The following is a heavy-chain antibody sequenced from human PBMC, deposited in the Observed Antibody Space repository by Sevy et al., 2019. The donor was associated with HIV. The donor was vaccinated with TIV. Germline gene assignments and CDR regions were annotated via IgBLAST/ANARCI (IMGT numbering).Heavy chain of an antibody. D-gene: IGHD2-2*01. V-gene: IGHV1-69*13. CDR1: GGTFSSYA. J-gene: IGHJ6*02. CDR2: IIPIFGTA. CDR3: ARDNGDIVVVPAATPYYYYGMDV. Sequence: ASVKVSCKASGGTFSSYAISWVRQAPGQGLEWMGGIIPIFGTANYAQKFQGRVTITADESTSTAYMELSSLRSEDTAVYYCARDNGDIVVVPAATPYYYYGMDVWGQGTTVTVSS.